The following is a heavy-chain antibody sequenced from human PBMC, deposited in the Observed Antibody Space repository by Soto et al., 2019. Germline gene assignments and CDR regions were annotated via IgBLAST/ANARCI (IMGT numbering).Heavy chain of an antibody. CDR3: AINRGGDCYFGYDAFDI. CDR2: IDPSDSYT. Sequence: GESLKISCKCSGYSFTSYWISWVRQMPGKGLEWMGRIDPSDSYTNYSPSFQGHVTISADKSISTAYLQWSSLKASDTAMYYCAINRGGDCYFGYDAFDIWGQGTMVTVSS. D-gene: IGHD2-21*02. V-gene: IGHV5-10-1*01. J-gene: IGHJ3*02. CDR1: GYSFTSYW.